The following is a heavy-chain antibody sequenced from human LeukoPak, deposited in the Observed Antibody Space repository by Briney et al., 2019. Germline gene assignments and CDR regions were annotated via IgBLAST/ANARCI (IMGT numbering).Heavy chain of an antibody. D-gene: IGHD5/OR15-5a*01. V-gene: IGHV4-59*12. Sequence: SEPLSLTCSVSGGSITSYYWSWIRQPPGKGLEWIGYTYYTGSTDYNPSLMSRVTISIDTSKNQFSLQLTSVTAADTAVYYCAAMEVGIRGYSVHDADYWGQGTLV. CDR2: TYYTGST. J-gene: IGHJ4*02. CDR1: GGSITSYY. CDR3: AAMEVGIRGYSVHDADY.